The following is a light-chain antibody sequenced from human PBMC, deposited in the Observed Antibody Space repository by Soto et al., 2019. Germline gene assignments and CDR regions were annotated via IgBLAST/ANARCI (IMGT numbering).Light chain of an antibody. V-gene: IGKV1-5*01. CDR3: QQYNSYEMGS. J-gene: IGKJ1*01. CDR2: GAS. Sequence: DIPMTQSPSTLSASVGDRVTITCRASQSISKWLAWYQQKPGKAPKLLIYGASSLESGVPSRFSGSGYGTEFDLTISCLQAAEFATYYCQQYNSYEMGSFGQGTKVDLK. CDR1: QSISKW.